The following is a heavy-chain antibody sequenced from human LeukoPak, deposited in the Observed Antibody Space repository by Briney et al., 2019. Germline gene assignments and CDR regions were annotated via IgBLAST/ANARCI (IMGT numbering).Heavy chain of an antibody. Sequence: GGSLRLSCAASGFTFSNYSMNWVRQAPGKGLEWVSSISSSSYIYYADSVKGRFTISRDNAKNSLYLQMNSLRAEDTAVYYCAKEAVAGFYYYYYYMDVWGKGTTVTVSS. J-gene: IGHJ6*03. CDR2: ISSSSYI. V-gene: IGHV3-21*01. CDR3: AKEAVAGFYYYYYYMDV. D-gene: IGHD6-19*01. CDR1: GFTFSNYS.